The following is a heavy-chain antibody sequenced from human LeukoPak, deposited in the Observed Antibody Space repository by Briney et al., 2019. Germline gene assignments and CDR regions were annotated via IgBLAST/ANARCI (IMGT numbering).Heavy chain of an antibody. J-gene: IGHJ4*02. V-gene: IGHV3-69-1*01. CDR3: ARIGAGSSRDY. Sequence: GESLRLSCAASGLPFSNAWMSWVRQAPGKGLEWVSSIVGSSSTYYADSLKGRFTISRDNAKNSLYLQMNSLRAEDTAVYYCARIGAGSSRDYWGQGTLVTVSS. D-gene: IGHD6-13*01. CDR2: IVGSSST. CDR1: GLPFSNAW.